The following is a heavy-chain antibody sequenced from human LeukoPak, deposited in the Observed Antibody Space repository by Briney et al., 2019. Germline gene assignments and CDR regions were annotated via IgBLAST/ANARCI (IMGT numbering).Heavy chain of an antibody. CDR3: AKDLSIAARPPYYYFDY. CDR1: GFTFSSYG. V-gene: IGHV3-30*02. CDR2: IRYEGSNK. Sequence: GGSLRLSCAASGFTFSSYGMHWVRQAPGKGLEWVAFIRYEGSNKYYADSVKGRFTISRDNSKNTLYLQMNSLRAEDTAVYYCAKDLSIAARPPYYYFDYWGQGTLVTVSS. J-gene: IGHJ4*02. D-gene: IGHD6-6*01.